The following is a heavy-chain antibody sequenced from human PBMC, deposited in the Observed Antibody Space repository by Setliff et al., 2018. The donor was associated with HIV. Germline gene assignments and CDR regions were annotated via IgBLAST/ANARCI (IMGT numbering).Heavy chain of an antibody. CDR2: MYYSGST. V-gene: IGHV4-39*01. CDR3: ARVSITYWYSIPRDYYYYMDV. Sequence: PSETLSLTCTVSGGSISSSSYYWGWIRQPPGKGLEWIGSMYYSGSTYYNPSLKSRVTISVDKSRNQFSLKVSSVTAADTAVYYCARVSITYWYSIPRDYYYYMDVWGEGTTVTVSS. J-gene: IGHJ6*03. D-gene: IGHD2-8*02. CDR1: GGSISSSSYY.